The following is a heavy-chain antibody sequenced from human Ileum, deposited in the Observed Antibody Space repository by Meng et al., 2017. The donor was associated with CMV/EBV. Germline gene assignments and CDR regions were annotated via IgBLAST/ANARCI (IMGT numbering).Heavy chain of an antibody. CDR2: IRQDGNEK. Sequence: GGSLRPSCAASGFTFNSYWMTWVRQAPGKGLEWVGNIRQDGNEKKYVDSVKGRFTISRDNAKNSLFLQMNSLRVEDTAVYYCARTTSTTCYDYWGQGTLVTVSS. V-gene: IGHV3-7*01. D-gene: IGHD2-2*01. CDR3: ARTTSTTCYDY. CDR1: GFTFNSYW. J-gene: IGHJ4*02.